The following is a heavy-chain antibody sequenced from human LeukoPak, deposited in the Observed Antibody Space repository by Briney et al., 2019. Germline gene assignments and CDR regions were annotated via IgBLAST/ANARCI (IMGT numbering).Heavy chain of an antibody. D-gene: IGHD5/OR15-5a*01. Sequence: GGSLRLSCAASGFTFSSYAMSWVRQAPGKGLECVSAISGSGGSTYYAESVKGRFTISRDNSKNTLYLQMNSLRAEDTAVYYCAKDQAVVSGFDYWGQGTLVTVSS. V-gene: IGHV3-23*01. CDR3: AKDQAVVSGFDY. CDR1: GFTFSSYA. CDR2: ISGSGGST. J-gene: IGHJ4*02.